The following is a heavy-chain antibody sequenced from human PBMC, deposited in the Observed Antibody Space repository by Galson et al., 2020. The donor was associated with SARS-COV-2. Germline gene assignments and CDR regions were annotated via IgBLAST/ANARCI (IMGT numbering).Heavy chain of an antibody. CDR2: IIPILGIA. CDR3: ARVLGRSGWYPETKNWFDP. V-gene: IGHV1-69*04. D-gene: IGHD6-19*01. J-gene: IGHJ5*02. Sequence: KISCKASGGTFSSYAISWVRQAPGQGLEWMGRIIPILGIANYAQKFQGRVTITADKSTSTAYMELSSLRSEDTAVYYCARVLGRSGWYPETKNWFDPWGQGTLVTVSS. CDR1: GGTFSSYA.